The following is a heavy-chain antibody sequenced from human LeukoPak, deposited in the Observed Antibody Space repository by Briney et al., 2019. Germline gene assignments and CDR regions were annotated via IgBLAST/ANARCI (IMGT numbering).Heavy chain of an antibody. CDR3: ARDLYYDSSGYYAPAY. CDR2: ISYDGSNK. J-gene: IGHJ4*02. V-gene: IGHV3-30*04. Sequence: GGSLRLSCAASGFTFGSYAMHWVRQAPGKGLEWVAVISYDGSNKYYADSVKGRFTISRDNSKNTLYLQMNSLRAEDTAVYYCARDLYYDSSGYYAPAYWGQGTLVTVSS. CDR1: GFTFGSYA. D-gene: IGHD3-22*01.